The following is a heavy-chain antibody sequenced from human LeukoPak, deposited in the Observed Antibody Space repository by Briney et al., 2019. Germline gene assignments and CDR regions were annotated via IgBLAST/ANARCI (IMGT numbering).Heavy chain of an antibody. CDR2: IYYSGST. D-gene: IGHD3-9*01. Sequence: KSSETLSLTCTVSGGSISSSSYYWGWIRQPPGKGLEWIGSIYYSGSTYYNPSLKSRVTISVDTSKNQFSLKLSSVTAADTAVYYCARDRYDILTGTYYFDYWGQGTLVTVSS. V-gene: IGHV4-39*07. CDR1: GGSISSSSYY. J-gene: IGHJ4*02. CDR3: ARDRYDILTGTYYFDY.